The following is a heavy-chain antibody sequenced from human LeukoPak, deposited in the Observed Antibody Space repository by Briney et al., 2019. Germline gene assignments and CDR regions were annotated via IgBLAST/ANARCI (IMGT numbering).Heavy chain of an antibody. D-gene: IGHD3-10*01. J-gene: IGHJ4*02. Sequence: SETLSLTCTVSGGSISSSSYYWGWIRQPPGKGLEWIGSIYYSGSTYYNPSLKSRVTISVDTSKNQFSLKLSSVTAADTAVYYCARQGVTMVRGATVRRILDYWGQGTLVTVSS. CDR1: GGSISSSSYY. CDR3: ARQGVTMVRGATVRRILDY. V-gene: IGHV4-39*07. CDR2: IYYSGST.